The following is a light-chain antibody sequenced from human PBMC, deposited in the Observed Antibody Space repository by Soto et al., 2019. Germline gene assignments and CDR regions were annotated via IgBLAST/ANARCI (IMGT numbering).Light chain of an antibody. J-gene: IGKJ2*01. CDR2: AAS. CDR3: HHSHRTPPYT. Sequence: DIQMTQSPSSLSASVGDRVTITCRASQSISSYLNWYQQKPGKAPKLLIYAASSLQSGVPSRFSGSGSGTDFSPNITLLQLEYLATSYRHHSHRTPPYTFGKGTKLEI. CDR1: QSISSY. V-gene: IGKV1-39*01.